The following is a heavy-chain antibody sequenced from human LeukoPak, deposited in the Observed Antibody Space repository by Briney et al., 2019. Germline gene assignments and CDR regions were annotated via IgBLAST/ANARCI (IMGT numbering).Heavy chain of an antibody. CDR2: ISSSSSYI. J-gene: IGHJ4*02. CDR3: ARTYGSGSYWDY. Sequence: GGSLRLSCAASGFTFSSYWMHWVRQAPGKGLEWVSSISSSSSYIYYADSVKGRFTISRDNAKNSLYLQMNSLRAEDTAVYYCARTYGSGSYWDYWGQGTLVTVSS. D-gene: IGHD3-10*01. V-gene: IGHV3-21*01. CDR1: GFTFSSYW.